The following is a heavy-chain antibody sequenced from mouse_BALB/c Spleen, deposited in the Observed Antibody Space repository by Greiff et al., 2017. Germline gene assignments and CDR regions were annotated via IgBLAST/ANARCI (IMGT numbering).Heavy chain of an antibody. D-gene: IGHD2-14*01. J-gene: IGHJ4*01. CDR1: GFSLTGYG. CDR2: IWGDGST. CDR3: ARVRYDGSYAMDY. V-gene: IGHV2-6-7*01. Sequence: VQVVESGPGLVAPSQSLSITCTVSGFSLTGYGVNWVRQPPGKGLEWLGMIWGDGSTDYNSALKSRLSISKDNSKSQVFLKMNSLQTDDTARYYCARVRYDGSYAMDYWGQGTSVTVSS.